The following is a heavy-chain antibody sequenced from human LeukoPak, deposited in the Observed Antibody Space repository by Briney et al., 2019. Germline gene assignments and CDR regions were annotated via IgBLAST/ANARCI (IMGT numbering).Heavy chain of an antibody. CDR3: ARDAYDSSGYSFDY. V-gene: IGHV4-59*01. D-gene: IGHD3-22*01. CDR2: IYYSGST. CDR1: GGSISSYY. J-gene: IGHJ4*02. Sequence: SEPLSLTFPVSGGSISSYYWSWIRPPPGKGLEWIGYIYYSGSTNYNPSLKSRVTISVDTSKNQFSLKLSSVTAADTAVYYCARDAYDSSGYSFDYWGQGTLVTVSS.